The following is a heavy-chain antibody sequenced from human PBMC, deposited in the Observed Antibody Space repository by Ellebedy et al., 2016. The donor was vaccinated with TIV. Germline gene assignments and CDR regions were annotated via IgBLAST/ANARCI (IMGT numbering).Heavy chain of an antibody. J-gene: IGHJ3*02. Sequence: GESLKISCAASELTVSSSYMSWVRQAPGKGLEWVSTVFIDGTTKYADSVRDRFTISRDTSKNTLYIQLESLRAEDTALYYCATETYNDVDPDVWGIFDIWGQGTMVTVSS. CDR2: VFIDGTT. CDR1: ELTVSSSY. D-gene: IGHD3-16*01. CDR3: ATETYNDVDPDVWGIFDI. V-gene: IGHV3-66*01.